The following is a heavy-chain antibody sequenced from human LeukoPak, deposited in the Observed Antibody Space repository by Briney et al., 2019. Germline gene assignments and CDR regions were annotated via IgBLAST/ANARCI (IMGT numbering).Heavy chain of an antibody. CDR3: AKGSSPKDY. V-gene: IGHV3-21*04. CDR2: ISSSSSYI. CDR1: GFTFSSYS. D-gene: IGHD6-13*01. Sequence: GGSLRLSCAASGFTFSSYSMNWDRQAPGKGLEWVSSISSSSSYIYYADSVKGRFTISRDNAKNSLYLQMNSLRAEDTAVYYCAKGSSPKDYWGQGTLVTVSS. J-gene: IGHJ4*02.